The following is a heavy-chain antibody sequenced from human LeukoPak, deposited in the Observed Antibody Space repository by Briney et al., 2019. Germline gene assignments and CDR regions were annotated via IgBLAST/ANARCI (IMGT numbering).Heavy chain of an antibody. D-gene: IGHD3-16*02. V-gene: IGHV4-31*03. CDR1: GGSISSGGNY. Sequence: PSQTLSLTCTVPGGSISSGGNYWSWLRQLPGKGLEWIGYIYYVGNTNYNPSLKSRLSMSVDTSKNQFSLRLTSVTAADTAVYYCARVEVIGSTRYFDYWGQGAMVSVSS. CDR3: ARVEVIGSTRYFDY. CDR2: IYYVGNT. J-gene: IGHJ4*02.